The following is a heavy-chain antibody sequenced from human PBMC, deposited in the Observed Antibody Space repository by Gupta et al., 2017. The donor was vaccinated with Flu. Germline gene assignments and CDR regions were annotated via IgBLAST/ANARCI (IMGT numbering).Heavy chain of an antibody. D-gene: IGHD6-13*01. V-gene: IGHV3-9*01. J-gene: IGHJ4*02. CDR2: ISWNSGTI. Sequence: VSGISWNSGTIEYADSVKGRFTISRDNAKNSLYLQMNSLRAEDTALYYCARDSLSSSWSLFDYWGQGTLVTVSS. CDR3: ARDSLSSSWSLFDY.